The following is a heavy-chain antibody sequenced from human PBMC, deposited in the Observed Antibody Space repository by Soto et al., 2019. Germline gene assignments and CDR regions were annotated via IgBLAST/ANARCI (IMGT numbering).Heavy chain of an antibody. V-gene: IGHV4-59*08. D-gene: IGHD2-15*01. J-gene: IGHJ4*02. CDR1: GGSITSYY. CDR3: TRHTGYCSGANCYKIENYFDY. Sequence: SETLSLTCTVSGGSITSYYWSWIRQPPGKGLEWIGYMHYSGSTNYNPSLKSRVTISLDTSKNQFSLRLSSVTAADTAVYYCTRHTGYCSGANCYKIENYFDYWGQGTLVTVSS. CDR2: MHYSGST.